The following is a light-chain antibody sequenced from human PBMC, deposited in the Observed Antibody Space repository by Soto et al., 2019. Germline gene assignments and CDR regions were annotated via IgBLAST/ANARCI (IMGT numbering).Light chain of an antibody. Sequence: QSVLTQPPSASGTPGQRVTISCSGSSSNIGSNTVNWYQQLPGTAPKLLIYSNNQQPSGVPDRFSGSKSGTSASLAISGLQSEDEADYYCAAWDDSLNGPRFGGGTKLTVL. V-gene: IGLV1-44*01. CDR2: SNN. CDR3: AAWDDSLNGPR. CDR1: SSNIGSNT. J-gene: IGLJ3*02.